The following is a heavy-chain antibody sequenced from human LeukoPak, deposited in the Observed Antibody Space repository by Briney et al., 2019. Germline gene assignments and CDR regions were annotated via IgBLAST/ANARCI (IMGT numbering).Heavy chain of an antibody. J-gene: IGHJ4*02. CDR1: GGSVSGYY. D-gene: IGHD3-10*02. CDR2: IYHTGHT. CDR3: TRHPFMSPFDY. Sequence: SETPSLTCTVSGGSVSGYYWSWIRQPPGGGLEWIGYIYHTGHTHYNASLKGRVTMSMDTSQSQISLRMSSMTAADTAVYYCTRHPFMSPFDYWGQGTLVTVSS. V-gene: IGHV4-59*08.